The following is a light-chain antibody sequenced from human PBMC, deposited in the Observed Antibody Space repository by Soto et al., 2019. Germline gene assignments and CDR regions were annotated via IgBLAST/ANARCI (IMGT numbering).Light chain of an antibody. J-gene: IGKJ3*01. CDR1: QSLLHSSGYNY. CDR2: LGS. Sequence: DIVMTQSPLSLPVTPGEPASISCRSSQSLLHSSGYNYLGWYLQKPGQSPQVLIYLGSNRASGVPDRFSGSGSGTDFTLQISRVEAEDVGVYYCMQIIQTPFTFGPGTKVHIK. V-gene: IGKV2-28*01. CDR3: MQIIQTPFT.